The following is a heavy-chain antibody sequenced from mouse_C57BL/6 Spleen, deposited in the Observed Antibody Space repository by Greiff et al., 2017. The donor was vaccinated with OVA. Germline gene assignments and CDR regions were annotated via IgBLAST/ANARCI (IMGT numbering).Heavy chain of an antibody. J-gene: IGHJ2*01. CDR1: GYAFSSSW. CDR2: IYPGDGDT. V-gene: IGHV1-82*01. Sequence: VQLQESGPELVKPGASVKISCKASGYAFSSSWMNGVKQRPGKGLEWIGRIYPGDGDTNYNGKFKGKATLTADKSSSTAYMQLSSLTSEDSAVYFCARWGGNLSYWGQGTTLTVSS. CDR3: ARWGGNLSY. D-gene: IGHD2-1*01.